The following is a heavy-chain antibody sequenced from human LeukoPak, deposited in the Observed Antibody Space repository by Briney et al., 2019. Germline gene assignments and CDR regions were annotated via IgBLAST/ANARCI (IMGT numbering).Heavy chain of an antibody. CDR3: ARDRSGYSSS. CDR2: IYYSGST. J-gene: IGHJ4*02. CDR1: GGSISGYY. V-gene: IGHV4-59*01. D-gene: IGHD6-13*01. Sequence: SETLSLTCTVSGGSISGYYWSWIRQPPGKGLEWIGYIYYSGSTNYNPSLKSRVTISVDTSKNQFSLKLSSVTAADTAVYYCARDRSGYSSSWGQGTLVTVSS.